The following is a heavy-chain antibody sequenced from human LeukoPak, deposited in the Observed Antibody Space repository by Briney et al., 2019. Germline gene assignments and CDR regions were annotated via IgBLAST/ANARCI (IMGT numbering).Heavy chain of an antibody. CDR3: ARGDGYNLQAEY. D-gene: IGHD5-24*01. Sequence: GASVKVSCKASGYTFTSYAMHWVRQAPGQRLEWMGWINAGNGNTKYSQKFQGRVTITRDTSASTAYMELSSLRSEDTAVYYCARGDGYNLQAEYWGQGTLVTVSS. CDR2: INAGNGNT. V-gene: IGHV1-3*01. CDR1: GYTFTSYA. J-gene: IGHJ4*02.